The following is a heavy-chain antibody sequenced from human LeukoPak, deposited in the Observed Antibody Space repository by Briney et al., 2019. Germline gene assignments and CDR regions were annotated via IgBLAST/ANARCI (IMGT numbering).Heavy chain of an antibody. CDR3: ANLHYDILTGYIYYFDY. Sequence: PGGSLRLSCAASGFTFSTYGMSWFRQAPGKGLEWVSSISGSGASTYYADSVKGRFTISRDNSKNTLYLQMNSLRAEDTAVYYCANLHYDILTGYIYYFDYWGQGTLVTVSS. CDR1: GFTFSTYG. D-gene: IGHD3-9*01. V-gene: IGHV3-23*01. CDR2: ISGSGAST. J-gene: IGHJ4*02.